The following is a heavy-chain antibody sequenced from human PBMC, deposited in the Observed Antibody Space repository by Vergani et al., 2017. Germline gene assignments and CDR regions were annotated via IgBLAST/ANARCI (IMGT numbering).Heavy chain of an antibody. Sequence: EVQLVESGGGLVQPGGSLRLSCAASGFTFSDYNMNWVRQAPGKGLEWVSSIRTSSSSIFYADSVKGRFTISRDNARNSLFLQMNSLRVEDTAVYYCAREPPPAAARWGYYYYYYMDVWGKGTTVTVAS. D-gene: IGHD2-2*01. V-gene: IGHV3-21*01. CDR3: AREPPPAAARWGYYYYYYMDV. J-gene: IGHJ6*03. CDR1: GFTFSDYN. CDR2: IRTSSSSI.